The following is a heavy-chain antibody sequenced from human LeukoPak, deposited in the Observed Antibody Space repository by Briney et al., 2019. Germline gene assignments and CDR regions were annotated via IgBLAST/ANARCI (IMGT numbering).Heavy chain of an antibody. Sequence: ASVKVSCKASGYTFTSYAMHWVRQAPGQRLEWMGWINAGNGNTKYSQKFQGRVTMTRNTSISTAYMELSSLRSEDTAVYYCARGPYVHTLWFGEGYYYGMDVWGQGTTVTVSS. CDR1: GYTFTSYA. D-gene: IGHD3-10*01. V-gene: IGHV1-3*01. CDR2: INAGNGNT. J-gene: IGHJ6*02. CDR3: ARGPYVHTLWFGEGYYYGMDV.